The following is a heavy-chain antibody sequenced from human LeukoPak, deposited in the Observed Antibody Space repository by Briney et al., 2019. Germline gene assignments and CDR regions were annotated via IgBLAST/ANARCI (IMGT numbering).Heavy chain of an antibody. J-gene: IGHJ4*02. CDR3: TRHPVPYSSGWSDY. CDR1: GFTFDDYT. D-gene: IGHD6-19*01. CDR2: ISWDGGST. V-gene: IGHV3-43*01. Sequence: GGSLRLSCAASGFTFDDYTMNWVRQTPGKGLEWFSLISWDGGSTNYADSVKGRFTISRDNSKNSLYLQMNSLRTEDTALYYCTRHPVPYSSGWSDYWGQGTLVTVSS.